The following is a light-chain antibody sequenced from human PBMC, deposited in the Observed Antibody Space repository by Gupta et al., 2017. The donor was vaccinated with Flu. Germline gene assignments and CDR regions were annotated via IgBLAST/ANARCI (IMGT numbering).Light chain of an antibody. J-gene: IGKJ2*01. Sequence: DIQMTQSPSTLSASVGDTVTIPCRASQSIGSQLAWYQHKPGKAPKLLIYKASSLESGVPSRFSGSGYGTEFTLTISSLQPEDFATYYCLQYNGYFLYTFGPGTKLEVK. CDR2: KAS. V-gene: IGKV1-5*03. CDR3: LQYNGYFLYT. CDR1: QSIGSQ.